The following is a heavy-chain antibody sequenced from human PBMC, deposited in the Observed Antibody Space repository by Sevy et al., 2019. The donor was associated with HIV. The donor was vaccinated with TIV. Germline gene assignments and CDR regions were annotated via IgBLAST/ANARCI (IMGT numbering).Heavy chain of an antibody. CDR3: AIGLGYCSGGSCQH. CDR1: GFTFSRYS. J-gene: IGHJ4*02. CDR2: ISDSGGNT. D-gene: IGHD2-15*01. Sequence: GGSLRLSCAASGFTFSRYSMSWVRQSPGKGLEWVSVISDSGGNTIYADSVKGLFTVSRDNSRNTLYLQMNSLGAEDTAIYYCAIGLGYCSGGSCQHWGEGTLVTVSS. V-gene: IGHV3-23*01.